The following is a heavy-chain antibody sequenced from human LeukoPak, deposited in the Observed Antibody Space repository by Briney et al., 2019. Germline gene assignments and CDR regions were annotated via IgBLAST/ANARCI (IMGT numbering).Heavy chain of an antibody. CDR3: VRDGDPNFGPDWFDP. J-gene: IGHJ5*02. CDR2: ISSSGSTI. CDR1: GFTFSSYE. V-gene: IGHV3-48*03. D-gene: IGHD3-10*01. Sequence: GGSLRLSCAASGFTFSSYEMNWVRQAPGKGLEWVSYISSSGSTIYYADSVKGRFTISRDNAKNSLYLQMNSLRAEDTAVYYCVRDGDPNFGPDWFDPWGQGTLVAVSS.